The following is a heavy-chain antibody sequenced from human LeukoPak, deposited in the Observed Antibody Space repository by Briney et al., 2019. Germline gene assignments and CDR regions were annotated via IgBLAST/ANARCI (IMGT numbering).Heavy chain of an antibody. J-gene: IGHJ4*02. Sequence: GGSLRLSCAASGFTFSNAWMNWVRQAPGKGLEWVGRIKGKTDGGTTDFAAPVKGRFTISRDDSKNTLYLQMNSLKTEDTAVYYCTTDTYYDYVWGSYGSDYWGQGTLVTVSS. CDR1: GFTFSNAW. CDR3: TTDTYYDYVWGSYGSDY. D-gene: IGHD3-16*01. CDR2: IKGKTDGGTT. V-gene: IGHV3-15*07.